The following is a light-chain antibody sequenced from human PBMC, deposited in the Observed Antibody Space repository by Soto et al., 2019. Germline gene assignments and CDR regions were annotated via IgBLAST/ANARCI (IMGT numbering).Light chain of an antibody. CDR1: QSVLFRSNNKNY. J-gene: IGKJ4*01. V-gene: IGKV4-1*01. CDR3: QQYYSLPLI. Sequence: DIVMTQSPDSLAVSLGERATINCKSSQSVLFRSNNKNYLAWYQQKPGQPPKLLIYWASTRESGVPDRFSGSGSGTDFTLTISSLQAEDVALYDCQQYYSLPLIFGGGTKVEIK. CDR2: WAS.